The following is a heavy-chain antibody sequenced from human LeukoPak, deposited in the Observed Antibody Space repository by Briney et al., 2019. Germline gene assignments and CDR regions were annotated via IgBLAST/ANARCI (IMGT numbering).Heavy chain of an antibody. V-gene: IGHV3-7*01. J-gene: IGHJ5*02. CDR2: IKQDGSEK. Sequence: GGSLRLSCAASGFTFSRYWLSWVRQAPGKGLEWVANIKQDGSEKEHVDSVKGRFTISRDNAKNSLYLQLNSLRVEDKAVYYCAGGSGWLIEVSWGQGTLVTVSS. CDR3: AGGSGWLIEVS. CDR1: GFTFSRYW. D-gene: IGHD6-19*01.